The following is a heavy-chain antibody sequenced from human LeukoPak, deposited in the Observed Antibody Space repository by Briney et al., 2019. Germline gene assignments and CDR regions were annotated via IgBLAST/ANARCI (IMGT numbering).Heavy chain of an antibody. CDR1: GFTFSSYA. CDR3: AKGLARQRKIRDGYNSGFDY. Sequence: GGSLRLSCAASGFTFSSYAMSWVRQAPGKGLEWVSAISGSGGSTYYADSVKGRFTISRDNSKNTLYLQMNSLRAEDTAVYYCAKGLARQRKIRDGYNSGFDYWGQGTLVTVSS. V-gene: IGHV3-23*01. J-gene: IGHJ4*02. D-gene: IGHD5-24*01. CDR2: ISGSGGST.